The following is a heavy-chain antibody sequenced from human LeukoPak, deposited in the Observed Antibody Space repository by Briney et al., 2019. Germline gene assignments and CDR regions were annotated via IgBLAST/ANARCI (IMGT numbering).Heavy chain of an antibody. CDR2: INRGGST. CDR1: GGSFSGYY. Sequence: SETLSLSCAVYGGSFSGYYLNWIRQPPGKGLEWIGEINRGGSTNYNPSLKSRITISVDTSKNQFSLKLTSVTAADTAVYYCARNYNYGRYFFDSWARESWSPSPQ. CDR3: ARNYNYGRYFFDS. J-gene: IGHJ4*02. D-gene: IGHD3-10*01. V-gene: IGHV4-34*01.